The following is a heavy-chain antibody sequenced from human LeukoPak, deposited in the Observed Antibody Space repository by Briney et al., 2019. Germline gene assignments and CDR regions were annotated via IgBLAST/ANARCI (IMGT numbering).Heavy chain of an antibody. Sequence: GSLRLSCAVSGIIFSSYSMNWVRQPPGKGLEWIGEIFHSGDTNYNPPLKSRVTISVDKSKNQFSLKLSSVTAADTAVYYCAREWAGTDYWGQGTLVTVSS. CDR3: AREWAGTDY. J-gene: IGHJ4*02. CDR2: IFHSGDT. CDR1: GIIFSSYS. V-gene: IGHV4-4*02. D-gene: IGHD1-1*01.